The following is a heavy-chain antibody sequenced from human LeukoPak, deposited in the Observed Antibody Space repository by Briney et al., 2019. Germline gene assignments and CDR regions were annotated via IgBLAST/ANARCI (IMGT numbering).Heavy chain of an antibody. CDR1: GGSVSDYY. CDR2: IYYTET. Sequence: SETLSLACTVSGGSVSDYYWGWIRQSPGKALEWIGYIYYTETSYNPSLKSRVTISADTSRDQFSLKLSSVTAADTAVYYCASRKLGNDYWGQGILVTVTS. V-gene: IGHV4-59*02. D-gene: IGHD7-27*01. J-gene: IGHJ4*02. CDR3: ASRKLGNDY.